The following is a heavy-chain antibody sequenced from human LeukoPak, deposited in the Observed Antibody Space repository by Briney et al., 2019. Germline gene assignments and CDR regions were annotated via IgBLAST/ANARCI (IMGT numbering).Heavy chain of an antibody. CDR3: AKEIGLAIIDY. D-gene: IGHD3-10*01. J-gene: IGHJ4*02. V-gene: IGHV3-23*01. CDR1: GFTFSSYG. CDR2: ISGSGGST. Sequence: GGTLRLSCAASGFTFSSYGMSWVRQAPGKGLEWVSAISGSGGSTYYADSMKGRFTISRDNSKNTLYLQMNSLRAEDTAVYYCAKEIGLAIIDYWGQGTLVTVSS.